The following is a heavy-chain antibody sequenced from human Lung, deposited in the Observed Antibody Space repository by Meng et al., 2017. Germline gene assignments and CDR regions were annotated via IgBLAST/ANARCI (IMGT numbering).Heavy chain of an antibody. J-gene: IGHJ4*02. CDR3: AKYSYGLGDYFDY. D-gene: IGHD3-10*01. Sequence: SCAASGVSFSSDAMSWGRRAPGKGLEWLAALSGGGFTTYYADSVKGRFTISRHNSKNTLYLQVNSLRAEDTALYYSAKYSYGLGDYFDYWGQGALVTVSS. V-gene: IGHV3-23*01. CDR2: LSGGGFTT. CDR1: GVSFSSDA.